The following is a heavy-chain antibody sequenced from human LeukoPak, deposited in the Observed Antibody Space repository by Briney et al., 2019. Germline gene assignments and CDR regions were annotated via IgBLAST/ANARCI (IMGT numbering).Heavy chain of an antibody. Sequence: SETLSLTCTVSGGSISSGDYYWSWIRQPPGKGLEWIGYIYYSGSTYYNPSLKSRVTISVDTSKNQFSLRLSSVTAADTAVYYCARGEDVWGRWIFFEYWSQGTLVTVSS. D-gene: IGHD3-16*01. CDR1: GGSISSGDYY. CDR3: ARGEDVWGRWIFFEY. J-gene: IGHJ4*02. CDR2: IYYSGST. V-gene: IGHV4-30-4*01.